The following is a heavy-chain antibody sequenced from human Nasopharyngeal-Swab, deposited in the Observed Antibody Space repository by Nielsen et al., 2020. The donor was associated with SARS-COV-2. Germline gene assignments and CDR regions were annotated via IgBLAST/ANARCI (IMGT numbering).Heavy chain of an antibody. Sequence: GESLKISCAGSGFTFSKYWMHWVRQAPGKGLEWVARLNPGGSGTSYVDSVKGRFTISRDNAKNTLFLQLISLRVEDTAVYYLVAPEHDYWGQGTLVTVSS. CDR3: VAPEHDY. J-gene: IGHJ4*02. CDR1: GFTFSKYW. D-gene: IGHD1/OR15-1a*01. CDR2: LNPGGSGT. V-gene: IGHV3-74*01.